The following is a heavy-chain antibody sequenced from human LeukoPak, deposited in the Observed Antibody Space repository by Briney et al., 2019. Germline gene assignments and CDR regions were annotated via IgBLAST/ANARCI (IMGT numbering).Heavy chain of an antibody. Sequence: SETLSLTCTVSGYSISSGYYWGWIRQPPGKGLEWIGSIYYSGSTYYNPSLKSRVTISVDTSKNQFSLKLSSVTAADTAVYYCARQGRGGGVGYYFDYWGQGTLVTVSS. V-gene: IGHV4-38-2*02. CDR3: ARQGRGGGVGYYFDY. D-gene: IGHD3-16*01. CDR2: IYYSGST. J-gene: IGHJ4*02. CDR1: GYSISSGYY.